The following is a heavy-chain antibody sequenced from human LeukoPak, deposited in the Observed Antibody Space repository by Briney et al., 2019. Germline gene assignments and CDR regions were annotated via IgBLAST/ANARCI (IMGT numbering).Heavy chain of an antibody. J-gene: IGHJ6*03. CDR1: GGSISSGGYS. CDR3: ARGGYYYDSNGYFPSMDV. D-gene: IGHD3-22*01. V-gene: IGHV4-30-4*07. CDR2: ISYSGST. Sequence: SETLSLTCAVSGGSISSGGYSWSWIRQPPGKGLEWIGYISYSGSTYTNPSLKGRVSISADTSKNQFSLKLSSVTAADTAVYYCARGGYYYDSNGYFPSMDVWGKGTTVTVSS.